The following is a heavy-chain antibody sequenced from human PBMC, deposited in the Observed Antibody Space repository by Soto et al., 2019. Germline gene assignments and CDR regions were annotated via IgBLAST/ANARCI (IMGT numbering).Heavy chain of an antibody. J-gene: IGHJ3*02. CDR3: AKETRSSGWLI. Sequence: GGSLRLSCAASGFTFDDYTMHWVRQAPGKGPEWVSLISWDGGSTYYADSVKGRFTISRDNSKNSLYLQMNSLRTEDTALYYCAKETRSSGWLIWGQGTMVTVSS. D-gene: IGHD6-19*01. CDR2: ISWDGGST. V-gene: IGHV3-43*01. CDR1: GFTFDDYT.